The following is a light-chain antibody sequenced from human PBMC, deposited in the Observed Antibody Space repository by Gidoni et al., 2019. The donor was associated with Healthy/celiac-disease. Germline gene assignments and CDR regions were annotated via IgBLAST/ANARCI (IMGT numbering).Light chain of an antibody. V-gene: IGKV3-11*01. CDR3: QQRSNWPPENT. J-gene: IGKJ2*01. Sequence: EIVLTQSPATLSLSPGERATLSCRACQSVSSYLAWYQRKPGQAPRLLIYDASNRATGIPARFSGSGSGTDFTLTISSLEPEDFAVYYCQQRSNWPPENTFGQGTKLEIK. CDR2: DAS. CDR1: QSVSSY.